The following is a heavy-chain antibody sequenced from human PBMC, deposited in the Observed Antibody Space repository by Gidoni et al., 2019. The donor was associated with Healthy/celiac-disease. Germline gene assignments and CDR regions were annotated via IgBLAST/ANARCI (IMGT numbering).Heavy chain of an antibody. Sequence: QVQLQESGPGLVKPSETLSLTCTVSGGAISSYYWSWIRQPPGKGLEWIGYSYYSGSTNYNPSLKSRVTISVDTSKNQFSLKLSSVTAADTAVYYCARVVEYYDSYYFDYWGQGTLVTVSS. CDR1: GGAISSYY. CDR3: ARVVEYYDSYYFDY. CDR2: SYYSGST. V-gene: IGHV4-59*01. D-gene: IGHD3-22*01. J-gene: IGHJ4*02.